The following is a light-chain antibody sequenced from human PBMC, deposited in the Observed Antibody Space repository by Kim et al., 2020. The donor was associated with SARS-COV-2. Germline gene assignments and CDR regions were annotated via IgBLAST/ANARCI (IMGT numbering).Light chain of an antibody. V-gene: IGLV2-14*03. CDR1: ISDIGGYNY. CDR2: DVN. Sequence: QSITISCTGTISDIGGYNYVSWYQEHPGKAPKLMIYDVNYRPSGVSNRFSGSKSGNTASLTISGLQAEDEADYYCSSYTSSSTLEVFGTGTKVTVL. CDR3: SSYTSSSTLEV. J-gene: IGLJ1*01.